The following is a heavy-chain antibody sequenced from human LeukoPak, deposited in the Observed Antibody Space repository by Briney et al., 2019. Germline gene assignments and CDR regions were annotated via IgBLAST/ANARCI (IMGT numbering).Heavy chain of an antibody. CDR2: IIPIFGTA. CDR3: ARSPEYSSSLAWRFDP. V-gene: IGHV1-69*05. CDR1: GGTFSSYA. Sequence: ASVKVSCKASGGTFSSYAISWVRQAPGQGLEWMGGIIPIFGTANYAQKFQGRVTITTDESTSTADMELSSLRSEDTAVYYCARSPEYSSSLAWRFDPRGQGTLVTVSS. D-gene: IGHD6-6*01. J-gene: IGHJ5*02.